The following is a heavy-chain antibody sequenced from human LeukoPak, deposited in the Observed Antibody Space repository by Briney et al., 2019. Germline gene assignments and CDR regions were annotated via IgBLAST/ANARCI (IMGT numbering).Heavy chain of an antibody. CDR3: ARGLRRYCSSTSCPYYFDY. D-gene: IGHD2-2*01. CDR2: INHSGST. Sequence: SETLSLTCAVYGGSFSGYYWSWIRQPPGKGLEWIGEINHSGSTNYNPSLKSRVTISVDTSKNQFSLKLSSVTAADTAVYYCARGLRRYCSSTSCPYYFDYWGQGTLVTVPS. CDR1: GGSFSGYY. V-gene: IGHV4-34*01. J-gene: IGHJ4*02.